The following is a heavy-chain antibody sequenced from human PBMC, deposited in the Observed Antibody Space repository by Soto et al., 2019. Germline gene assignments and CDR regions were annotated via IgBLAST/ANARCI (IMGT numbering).Heavy chain of an antibody. V-gene: IGHV1-2*04. D-gene: IGHD3-22*01. CDR2: INSNSGGT. CDR3: ARAYEYDSSGHSFDY. J-gene: IGHJ4*02. Sequence: QVQLVQSGAEVKKPGASVKVSCKASGYTFTGYYMHWVRQAPGQGLEWMGWINSNSGGTNYAQQFQGWVTMTRDTSISTAYMELSRLRSDDTAVYYCARAYEYDSSGHSFDYWGQGTLVTVSS. CDR1: GYTFTGYY.